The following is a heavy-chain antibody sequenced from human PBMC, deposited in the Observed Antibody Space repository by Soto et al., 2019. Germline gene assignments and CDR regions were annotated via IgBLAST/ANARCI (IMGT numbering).Heavy chain of an antibody. CDR3: AREDRNYYDSSGYYH. CDR1: GGSISSGSYY. Sequence: SETLSLTCTVSGGSISSGSYYWSWIRQHPGKGLEWIGYIHSSGSTYYNPSLKSRVTISVDTPNNQFSLKLSSVTAADTAVYYCAREDRNYYDSSGYYHWGQGTLVTVSS. J-gene: IGHJ5*02. V-gene: IGHV4-31*03. CDR2: IHSSGST. D-gene: IGHD3-22*01.